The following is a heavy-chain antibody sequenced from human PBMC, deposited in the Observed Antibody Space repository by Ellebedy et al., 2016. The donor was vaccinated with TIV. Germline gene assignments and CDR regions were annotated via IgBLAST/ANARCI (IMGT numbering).Heavy chain of an antibody. CDR1: GYSFTRYW. Sequence: GETLKISCKGSGYSFTRYWIGWVRQMPGKGLEWMGIIYAGDSDSRYSPSFQGQVTISVDTSISTAYLQWNSLKASDTAMYYCARHAGVVLAADYWGQGTLVAVSS. J-gene: IGHJ4*02. CDR2: IYAGDSDS. V-gene: IGHV5-51*01. CDR3: ARHAGVVLAADY. D-gene: IGHD2-15*01.